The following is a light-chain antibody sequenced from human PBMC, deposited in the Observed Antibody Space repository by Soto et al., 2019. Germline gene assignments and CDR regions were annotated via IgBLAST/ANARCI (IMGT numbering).Light chain of an antibody. J-gene: IGKJ1*01. Sequence: DIQMTHSPSTLSGSVGDRVTITCRASQTISSWLAWYQQKPGKAPKLLIYKASTLNSGVPSRFSGSGSGTEFTLTISSLQPDDFATYYCQHYNSYSEAFGQGTKVELK. CDR2: KAS. CDR1: QTISSW. CDR3: QHYNSYSEA. V-gene: IGKV1-5*03.